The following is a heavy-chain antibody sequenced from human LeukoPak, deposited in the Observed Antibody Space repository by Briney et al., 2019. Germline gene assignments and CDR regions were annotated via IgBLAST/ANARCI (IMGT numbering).Heavy chain of an antibody. CDR2: FDPEDGET. Sequence: ASVKLSGKVSGYTLTELSIHWVRQAPGKGLEWMGGFDPEDGETIYAQKFQGRVTMTEDTSTDTAYMELSSLRSEDTAVYYCAAPCSSTSCYGGFDYWGQGTLVTVSS. CDR1: GYTLTELS. V-gene: IGHV1-24*01. CDR3: AAPCSSTSCYGGFDY. D-gene: IGHD2-2*01. J-gene: IGHJ4*02.